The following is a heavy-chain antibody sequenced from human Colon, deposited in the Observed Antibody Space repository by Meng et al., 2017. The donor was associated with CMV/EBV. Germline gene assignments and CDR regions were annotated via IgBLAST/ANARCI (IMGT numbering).Heavy chain of an antibody. J-gene: IGHJ4*02. V-gene: IGHV3-64*01. CDR3: AKGTHANLGYRSIWYEH. Sequence: GFSFSGYSMHWVRQSPGGGLGCVAGIRYNGDSKLYGPSVKGRFTISRDNSNGTVFLQMDNLKTEDTGVYFCAKGTHANLGYRSIWYEHWGQGILVTAPQ. CDR2: IRYNGDSK. D-gene: IGHD6-13*01. CDR1: GFSFSGYS.